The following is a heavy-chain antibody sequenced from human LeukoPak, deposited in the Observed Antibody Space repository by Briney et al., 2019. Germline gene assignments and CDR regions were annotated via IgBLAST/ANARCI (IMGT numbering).Heavy chain of an antibody. D-gene: IGHD5-18*01. V-gene: IGHV3-15*01. CDR1: GFSFSNAW. CDR3: AKDADTATIVYWYFDL. J-gene: IGHJ2*01. Sequence: GGSLRLSCAASGFSFSNAWMNWVRQAPGKGLEWVGRIKSKNDGGTTDYAAPVKGRFTISRDNSKNTLYLQMNSLRAEDTAVYYCAKDADTATIVYWYFDLWGRGTLVTVSS. CDR2: IKSKNDGGTT.